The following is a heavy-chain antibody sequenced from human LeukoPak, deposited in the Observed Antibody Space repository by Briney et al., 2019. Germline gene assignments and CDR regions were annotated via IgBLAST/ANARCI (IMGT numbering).Heavy chain of an antibody. CDR3: ANVDKDY. CDR1: GGSFSGYY. Sequence: SETLSLTCAVYGGSFSGYYWSWIRQPPGKGLEWIGEINHSGSTNYDPTLKSRVTISVDTSKNQFSLKLSSVTAADTAVYYCANVDKDYWGQGTLVTVSS. J-gene: IGHJ4*02. CDR2: INHSGST. D-gene: IGHD5-12*01. V-gene: IGHV4-34*01.